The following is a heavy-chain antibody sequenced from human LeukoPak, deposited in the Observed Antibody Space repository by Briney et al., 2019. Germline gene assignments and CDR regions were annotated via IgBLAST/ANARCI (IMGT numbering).Heavy chain of an antibody. CDR2: IYYSGST. J-gene: IGHJ6*03. CDR1: GGSISGSSYY. D-gene: IGHD5-18*01. V-gene: IGHV4-39*07. CDR3: VGYSYGHNYYYYYMDV. Sequence: SETLSLTCTVSGGSISGSSYYWGWIRQPPRKGLEWIGSIYYSGSTYYNLSLKSRVTISVDTSKNQFSLKLSSVTAADTAVYYCVGYSYGHNYYYYYMDVWGKGTTVTVSS.